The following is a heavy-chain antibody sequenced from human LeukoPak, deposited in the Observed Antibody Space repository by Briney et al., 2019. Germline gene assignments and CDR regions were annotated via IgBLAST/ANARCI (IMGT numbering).Heavy chain of an antibody. V-gene: IGHV4-38-2*02. Sequence: PSETLSLTCAASGYSISSGYYWGWIRQPPGKGLEWIGSIYHSGSTYYNPSLKSRVTISVDTSKNQFSLKLSSVTAADTAVYYCARDGEQSPGLGDYFDYWGQGTLVTVSS. CDR3: ARDGEQSPGLGDYFDY. CDR2: IYHSGST. J-gene: IGHJ4*02. CDR1: GYSISSGYY. D-gene: IGHD1-26*01.